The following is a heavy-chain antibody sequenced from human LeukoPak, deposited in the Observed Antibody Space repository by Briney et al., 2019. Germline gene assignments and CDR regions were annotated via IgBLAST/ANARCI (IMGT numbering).Heavy chain of an antibody. J-gene: IGHJ4*02. CDR2: INSDGSST. V-gene: IGHV3-74*01. D-gene: IGHD3-22*01. CDR3: ARSRGYSPRHFDY. CDR1: GFTFSSYW. Sequence: GGSLRLSCAASGFTFSSYWMPWVRQAPGKGLVWVSRINSDGSSTSYADSVKGRFTISRDNAKNTLYLQMNGLRAEDTAVYYCARSRGYSPRHFDYWGQGTLVTVSS.